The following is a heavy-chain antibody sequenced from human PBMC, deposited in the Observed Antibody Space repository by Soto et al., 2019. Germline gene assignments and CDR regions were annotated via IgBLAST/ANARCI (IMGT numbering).Heavy chain of an antibody. CDR2: LYISGST. CDR3: ARMYNSGFYRPEGDYYFYGMDV. J-gene: IGHJ6*02. V-gene: IGHV4-4*07. D-gene: IGHD6-19*01. Sequence: SETLSLTCSVSRASIRDYHWSWVRQPAGKGLEWIGRLYISGSTKYNPSLKSRVTMSADTSVNQFSLTLRSVTAADTAIYYCARMYNSGFYRPEGDYYFYGMDVWGQGTTVTVSS. CDR1: RASIRDYH.